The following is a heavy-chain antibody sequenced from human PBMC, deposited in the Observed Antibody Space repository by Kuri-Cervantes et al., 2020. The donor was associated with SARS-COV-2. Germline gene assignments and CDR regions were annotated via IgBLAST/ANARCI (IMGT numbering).Heavy chain of an antibody. J-gene: IGHJ5*02. CDR2: INHRGDT. CDR1: YGTLTGYQ. D-gene: IGHD4-23*01. CDR3: ASHGTTGVPNWFDP. V-gene: IGHV4-34*01. Sequence: SETLSLTCALYYGTLTGYQWSWIRQPPGKGLEWIGGINHRGDTYYNPSLEGRVTISRDTSENKFSLKLSSVTAADTAVYYCASHGTTGVPNWFDPWGQGTLVTVSS.